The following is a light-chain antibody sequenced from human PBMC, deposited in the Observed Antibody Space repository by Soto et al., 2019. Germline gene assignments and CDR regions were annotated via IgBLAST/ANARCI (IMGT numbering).Light chain of an antibody. J-gene: IGKJ2*01. CDR3: QQSVSSPYT. V-gene: IGKV3-20*01. Sequence: EIVLTQSPGTLSLSPGERATLSCRASQSVSSSYLAWYQQKPGQAPRLLIYDASSRATGIPDRFSGSGSGTDFTLTITRLEPEDFAVYYCQQSVSSPYTFGQGTKLEIK. CDR2: DAS. CDR1: QSVSSSY.